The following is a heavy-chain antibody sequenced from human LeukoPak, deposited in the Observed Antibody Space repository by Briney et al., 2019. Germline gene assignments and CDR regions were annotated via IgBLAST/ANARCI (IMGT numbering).Heavy chain of an antibody. V-gene: IGHV1-69*13. J-gene: IGHJ5*02. D-gene: IGHD3-10*01. CDR1: GGTFSSYA. CDR2: IIPIFGTA. Sequence: GASVKVSCKASGGTFSSYAISWVRQAPGQGLEWMGGIIPIFGTANYAQKFQGRVTIAADESTSTAYMELSSLRSEDTAVYYCAGMVVRGVIYPPKWFDPWGQGTLVTVSS. CDR3: AGMVVRGVIYPPKWFDP.